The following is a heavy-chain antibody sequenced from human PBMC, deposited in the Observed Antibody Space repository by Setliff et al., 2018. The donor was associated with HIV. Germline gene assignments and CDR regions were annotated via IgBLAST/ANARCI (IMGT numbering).Heavy chain of an antibody. D-gene: IGHD1-26*01. CDR1: GYTFSQYA. CDR3: ARVSGGRPGNYYYAMDV. V-gene: IGHV1-3*04. Sequence: ASVKVSCKASGYTFSQYALHWVRQAPGQRLEWMGWINTGSENTRYSQKFQGRVSIIRDTSANTAYMELTKLRSDDSAIYYCARVSGGRPGNYYYAMDVWGQGTTVTVSS. CDR2: INTGSENT. J-gene: IGHJ6*02.